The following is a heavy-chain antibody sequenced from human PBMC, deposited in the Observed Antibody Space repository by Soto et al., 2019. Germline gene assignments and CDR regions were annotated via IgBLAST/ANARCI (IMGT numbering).Heavy chain of an antibody. D-gene: IGHD3-22*01. J-gene: IGHJ5*02. V-gene: IGHV4-59*01. CDR3: ARENYDSSGYRADP. CDR2: IYYSGST. CDR1: GGSISSYY. Sequence: SETLSLTCTVSGGSISSYYWSWIRQPPGKGLEWIGYIYYSGSTNYNPSLKSRVTISVDTSKNQFSLKLSSVTAADTAVYYCARENYDSSGYRADPWGQGTLVTVSS.